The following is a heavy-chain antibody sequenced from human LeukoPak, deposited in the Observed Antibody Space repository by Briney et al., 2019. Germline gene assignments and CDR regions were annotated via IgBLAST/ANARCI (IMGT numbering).Heavy chain of an antibody. CDR2: LHYSGST. V-gene: IGHV4-59*01. CDR1: AGSISSNY. D-gene: IGHD5-12*01. J-gene: IGHJ4*02. Sequence: SETLSLTCTVSAGSISSNYWSWIRQPPGKGLEWIGGYLHYSGSTNYNPSLKSRVTISVDTSKNQFSLKRSPVTDEATAGYYCARDSNSGYDFDYWGQGTLVTVSS. CDR3: ARDSNSGYDFDY.